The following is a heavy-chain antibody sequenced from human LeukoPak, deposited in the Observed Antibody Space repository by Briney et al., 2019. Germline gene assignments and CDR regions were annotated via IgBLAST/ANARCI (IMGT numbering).Heavy chain of an antibody. V-gene: IGHV3-74*01. CDR1: GFTFSSFW. D-gene: IGHD2-21*02. CDR3: VAGDWGARDSFDL. Sequence: GGSLRLSCAASGFTFSSFWMHWVRQAPGKGLLWLSRVNGDGNITTYADSVRGRFTISRDNAKNSFFLQMSSLRAEDTSVYYCVAGDWGARDSFDLWGRGTMVTVSS. J-gene: IGHJ3*01. CDR2: VNGDGNIT.